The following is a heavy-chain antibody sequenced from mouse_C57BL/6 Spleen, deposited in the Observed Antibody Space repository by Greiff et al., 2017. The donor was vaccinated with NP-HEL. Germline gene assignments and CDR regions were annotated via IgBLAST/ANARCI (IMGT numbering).Heavy chain of an antibody. J-gene: IGHJ4*01. Sequence: QVQLKQPGAELVKPGASVKLSCKASGYTFTSYWMHWVKQRPGQGLEWIGMIHPNSGSTNYNEKFKSKATLTVDTSSSTAYMQLSSLTSEDSAVYYCARVIYAMDYWGQGTSVTVSS. V-gene: IGHV1-64*01. CDR1: GYTFTSYW. CDR2: IHPNSGST. CDR3: ARVIYAMDY.